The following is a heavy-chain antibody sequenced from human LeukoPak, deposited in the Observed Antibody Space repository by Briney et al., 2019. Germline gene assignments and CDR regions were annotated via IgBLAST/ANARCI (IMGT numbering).Heavy chain of an antibody. CDR1: GFTFSSYA. D-gene: IGHD6-13*01. Sequence: PGGSLRLSCAASGFTFSSYAMSWVRQAPAKGLEWVSAISGSGGSTYYADSVKGRFTISRDNSKNTLYLQMNSLRAEDTAVYYCAKGLAANWYNWFDPWGQGTLVTVSS. CDR2: ISGSGGST. CDR3: AKGLAANWYNWFDP. V-gene: IGHV3-23*01. J-gene: IGHJ5*02.